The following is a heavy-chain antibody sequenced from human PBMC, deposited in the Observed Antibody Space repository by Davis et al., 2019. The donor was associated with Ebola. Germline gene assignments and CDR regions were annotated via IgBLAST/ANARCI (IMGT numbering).Heavy chain of an antibody. J-gene: IGHJ6*02. CDR1: GFTFSDYY. D-gene: IGHD4-17*01. CDR3: ARDPPYGDYDFGGMDV. CDR2: ISNNAYTI. V-gene: IGHV3-11*01. Sequence: PGGSLRLSCVGSGFTFSDYYMTWVCQAPGQGLEWLSYISNNAYTIYYAESLKGRFTISRDNAKNSVYLQMDSLRADDTAVYYCARDPPYGDYDFGGMDVWGQGTTVTVSS.